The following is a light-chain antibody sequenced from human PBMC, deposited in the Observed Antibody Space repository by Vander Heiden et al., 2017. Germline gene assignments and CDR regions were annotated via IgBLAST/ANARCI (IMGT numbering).Light chain of an antibody. CDR1: QSVRSRY. J-gene: IGKJ2*01. CDR2: GAF. Sequence: EIVLTQPPATLSLSPGESATLSCRASQSVRSRYLAWYQQKPGQAPRLLIYGAFTRATGIPDRFSGSGSGTDFTLTITRLEPEDFALYDCQQYSDSPYTFGQGAKLEIK. CDR3: QQYSDSPYT. V-gene: IGKV3-20*01.